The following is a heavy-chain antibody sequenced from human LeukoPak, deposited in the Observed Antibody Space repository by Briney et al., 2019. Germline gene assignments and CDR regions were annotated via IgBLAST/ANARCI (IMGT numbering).Heavy chain of an antibody. V-gene: IGHV3-23*01. J-gene: IGHJ4*02. CDR3: AKDARRFEIAAAGIFYY. CDR1: GFTFSSYG. Sequence: GGSLRLSCAASGFTFSSYGMTWVRQAPGKGLEWVSAISGSDGRTYYADSVKGRFTISRDNSKNTLYLQMNSLRAEDTAVYYCAKDARRFEIAAAGIFYYWGQGTLVTVSS. D-gene: IGHD6-13*01. CDR2: ISGSDGRT.